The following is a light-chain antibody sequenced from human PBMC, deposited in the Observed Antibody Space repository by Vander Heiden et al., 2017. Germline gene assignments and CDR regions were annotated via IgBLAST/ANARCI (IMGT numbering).Light chain of an antibody. J-gene: IGLJ1*01. V-gene: IGLV3-19*01. CDR1: SLRTYY. CDR2: GEN. Sequence: SSELTQDSAVSVALGQTVRITCQGDSLRTYYANWYQQKPGQAPVLLIYGENNRPSGIPDRFSGSSSGNTASLTIIGAQAEDEADYYCNSRDSSGDHYVFATGTKVTVL. CDR3: NSRDSSGDHYV.